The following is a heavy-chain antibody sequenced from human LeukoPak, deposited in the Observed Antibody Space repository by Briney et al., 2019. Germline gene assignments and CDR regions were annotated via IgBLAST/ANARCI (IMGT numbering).Heavy chain of an antibody. D-gene: IGHD1-26*01. V-gene: IGHV3-7*03. CDR2: IKQDGSEK. Sequence: PGGSLRLSCAASGFTFSHYWMSWVRQAPGKGLEWVANIKQDGSEKYYVDSMKGRFTISRDNSKNTLYLQMNSLRAEDTAVYYCAKERLSGSYPFWGQGTLVTVSS. CDR3: AKERLSGSYPF. CDR1: GFTFSHYW. J-gene: IGHJ4*02.